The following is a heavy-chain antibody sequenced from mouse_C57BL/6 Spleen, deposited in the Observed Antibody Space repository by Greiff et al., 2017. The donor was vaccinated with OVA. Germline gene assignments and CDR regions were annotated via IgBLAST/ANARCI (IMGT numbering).Heavy chain of an antibody. D-gene: IGHD1-1*01. V-gene: IGHV1-81*01. CDR1: GYTFTSYG. Sequence: VKLMESGAELARPGASVKLSCKASGYTFTSYGISWVKQRTGQGLEWIGEIYPRSGNTYYNEKFKGKATLTADKSSSTAYLELRSLTSENSAVYVCARRDYGSSYNAMDYWGQGTSVTVSS. J-gene: IGHJ4*01. CDR2: IYPRSGNT. CDR3: ARRDYGSSYNAMDY.